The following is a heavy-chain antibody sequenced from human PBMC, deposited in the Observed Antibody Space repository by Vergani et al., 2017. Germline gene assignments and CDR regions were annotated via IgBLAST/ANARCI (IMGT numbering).Heavy chain of an antibody. CDR3: ARHRGSGGFFPSSYLYGMDV. V-gene: IGHV4-38-2*01. J-gene: IGHJ6*04. CDR2: IHHSGDT. D-gene: IGHD3-10*01. Sequence: QVQLQQSGPGLVKPSETLTLTCDVSDSSIMTNPYWGWFRQSPGKGLEWIGCIHHSGDTHYNSSLKSRVSISIASSSKFSLSLTSVTAADTAIYYCARHRGSGGFFPSSYLYGMDVWLDGTTVTVCS. CDR1: DSSIMTNPY.